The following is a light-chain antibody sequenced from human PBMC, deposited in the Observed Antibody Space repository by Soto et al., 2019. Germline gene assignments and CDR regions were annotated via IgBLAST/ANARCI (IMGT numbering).Light chain of an antibody. CDR1: QSLLSSSDNRNY. Sequence: DVVMTQSPDSLALSLGERATINCKSSQSLLSSSDNRNYLAWFQQKVGQPPKLLIRWASTRESGVPDRFSASGSATDFTHTLNSLQAEDVAVYYCQTYYRVPLTFGGGTKVELK. V-gene: IGKV4-1*01. CDR2: WAS. CDR3: QTYYRVPLT. J-gene: IGKJ4*01.